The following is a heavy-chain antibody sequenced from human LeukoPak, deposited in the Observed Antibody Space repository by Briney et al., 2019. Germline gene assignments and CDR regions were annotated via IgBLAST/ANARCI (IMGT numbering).Heavy chain of an antibody. J-gene: IGHJ4*02. CDR3: AKGGCRGTCNPLAY. CDR2: SGDSDGST. V-gene: IGHV3-23*01. Sequence: GGSLRLSCATSGFTFSGSGMSWVRQAPGKGLEWISSSGDSDGSTYYADSLKGRFTLSRDNSKNTLYLQMNNLRAEDTAVYYCAKGGCRGTCNPLAYWGQGALVTVSP. D-gene: IGHD2-15*01. CDR1: GFTFSGSG.